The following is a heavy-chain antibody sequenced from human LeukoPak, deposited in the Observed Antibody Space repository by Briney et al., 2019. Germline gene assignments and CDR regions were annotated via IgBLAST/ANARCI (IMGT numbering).Heavy chain of an antibody. CDR1: GFTFSSYA. CDR3: ARAPGGRISAFNY. Sequence: GGSLRLPCAVSGFTFSSYAMNWVRQAPGKGLEWVSVISGSGDTTYYGDSVKGRFTISRDNSKNTLYLQMNSLRVEDTAVYYCARAPGGRISAFNYWGQGTLVTVSS. V-gene: IGHV3-23*01. J-gene: IGHJ4*02. CDR2: ISGSGDTT. D-gene: IGHD2-15*01.